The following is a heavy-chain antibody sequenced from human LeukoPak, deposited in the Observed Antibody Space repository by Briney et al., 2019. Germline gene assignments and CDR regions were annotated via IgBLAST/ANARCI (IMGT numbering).Heavy chain of an antibody. V-gene: IGHV5-51*01. Sequence: GESLKISCKGSGYSFTSYWIGWVRQMPGKGLEWMGIIYPGDSDTRYSPSFQGQVTISADKSISTAYLQWSSLKASATAMYYCARHDYVWGSYRYNKPYYFDYWGQGTLVTVSS. J-gene: IGHJ4*02. CDR2: IYPGDSDT. CDR3: ARHDYVWGSYRYNKPYYFDY. D-gene: IGHD3-16*02. CDR1: GYSFTSYW.